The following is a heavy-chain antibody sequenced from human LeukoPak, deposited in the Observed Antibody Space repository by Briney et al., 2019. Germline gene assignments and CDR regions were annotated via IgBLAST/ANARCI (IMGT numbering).Heavy chain of an antibody. CDR2: IKSKTDGGTT. D-gene: IGHD3-22*01. J-gene: IGHJ4*02. CDR3: TTVPIVVVIKIGYFDY. Sequence: PGGSLRLSCAASGFTLSNAWMSWVRQAPGKGLEWVGRIKSKTDGGTTDYAAPVKGRFTISRDDSKNTLYLQMNSLRTEDTAVYYCTTVPIVVVIKIGYFDYWGQGTLVTVSS. CDR1: GFTLSNAW. V-gene: IGHV3-15*01.